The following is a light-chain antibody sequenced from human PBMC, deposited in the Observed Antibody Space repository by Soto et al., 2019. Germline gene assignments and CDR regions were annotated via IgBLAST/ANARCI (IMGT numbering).Light chain of an antibody. CDR2: GVS. CDR1: QSVSSN. J-gene: IGKJ3*01. Sequence: EIVITQSPATLSVSPGERATLSCRASQSVSSNLAWYQQKPGQAPRLLIYGVSTRATGIPARFSGSGSGTEFTLTISSLQSEDFAVYYCQQYNDWPPLTFGPGTKVDIK. V-gene: IGKV3-15*01. CDR3: QQYNDWPPLT.